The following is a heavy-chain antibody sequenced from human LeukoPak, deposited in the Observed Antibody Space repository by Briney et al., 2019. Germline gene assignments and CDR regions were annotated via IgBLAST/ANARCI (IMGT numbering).Heavy chain of an antibody. CDR3: ARDDSPYYYDSSGRFDY. CDR2: VSAYNGNT. J-gene: IGHJ4*02. D-gene: IGHD3-22*01. Sequence: ASVKVSCKASGYTFTSYGISWVRQAPGQGLEWMGWVSAYNGNTNYAQKLQGRVTMTTDTSTSTAYMELSSLRSEDTAVYYCARDDSPYYYDSSGRFDYWGQGTLVTVSS. CDR1: GYTFTSYG. V-gene: IGHV1-18*01.